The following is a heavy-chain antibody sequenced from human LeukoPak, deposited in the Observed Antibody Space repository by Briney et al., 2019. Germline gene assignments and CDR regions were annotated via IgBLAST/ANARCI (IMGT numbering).Heavy chain of an antibody. D-gene: IGHD1-26*01. CDR2: ISNNGGST. J-gene: IGHJ4*02. CDR3: VKDLSGSYAFDY. Sequence: GGTLRLSCSASGFTFSSYGMHWVRQAPGKGLEYLSGISNNGGSTYYADSVMGRFTISRDNSKNTLYVQMSSLRAEDTAVFYCVKDLSGSYAFDYWGQGTLVTVSS. V-gene: IGHV3-64*05. CDR1: GFTFSSYG.